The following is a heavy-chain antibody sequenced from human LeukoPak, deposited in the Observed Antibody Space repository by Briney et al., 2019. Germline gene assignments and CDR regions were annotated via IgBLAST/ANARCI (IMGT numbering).Heavy chain of an antibody. V-gene: IGHV3-48*03. CDR2: ISSRGSTI. CDR1: GFTFSSYE. CDR3: ARAPWGELLGYYFDY. D-gene: IGHD1-26*01. J-gene: IGHJ4*02. Sequence: PGGSLRLSCAASGFTFSSYEMNWVRQAPGKGLEWVSYISSRGSTIHYADSVKGRFTISRDNAKNSLYLQMNSLRAEDTAVYYCARAPWGELLGYYFDYWGQGTLVTVSS.